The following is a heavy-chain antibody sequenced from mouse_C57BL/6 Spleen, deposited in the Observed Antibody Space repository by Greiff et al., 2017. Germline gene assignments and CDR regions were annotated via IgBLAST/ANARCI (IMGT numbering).Heavy chain of an antibody. Sequence: VQLQQSGPELVKPGASVKISCKASGYSFTSYYIHWVKQRPGQGLEWIGWIYPGSGNTKYNEKFKGKATLTADTSSSTAYMQLSSLTSEDSAVYYCAPTAQATEFAYWGQGTLVTVSA. D-gene: IGHD3-2*02. J-gene: IGHJ3*01. V-gene: IGHV1-66*01. CDR3: APTAQATEFAY. CDR1: GYSFTSYY. CDR2: IYPGSGNT.